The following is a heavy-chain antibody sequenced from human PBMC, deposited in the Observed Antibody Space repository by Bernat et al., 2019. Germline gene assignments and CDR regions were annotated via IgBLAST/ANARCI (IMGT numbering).Heavy chain of an antibody. CDR3: ARGVHCGGGCYSWGSFDM. V-gene: IGHV3-7*03. J-gene: IGHJ3*02. CDR1: RFTFVSHW. CDR2: IKQDGNEK. Sequence: EVQLVESGGGLFQPGGSLRLSCAASRFTFVSHWMTWDRQAPGKGLAWVANIKQDGNEKYYVDSVKGRLTISRDNARNSVYLQMNSLRAEDTGVYYCARGVHCGGGCYSWGSFDMWGQGTMVTVSS. D-gene: IGHD2-21*02.